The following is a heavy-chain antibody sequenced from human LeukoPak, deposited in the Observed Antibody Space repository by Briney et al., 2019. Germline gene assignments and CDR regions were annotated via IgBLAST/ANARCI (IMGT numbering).Heavy chain of an antibody. CDR1: GFVFSSYG. V-gene: IGHV3-33*01. J-gene: IGHJ4*02. CDR3: ARDFWRFYESGNPDANDS. D-gene: IGHD3-3*01. Sequence: GGSLRLSCAASGFVFSSYGMHWVRQVPGKGLEWVAHIWYDGNKKYYVDSVKGRFSISRDNSKNTLYLQMNSLRVEDTALYYCARDFWRFYESGNPDANDSWGQGTLVTVSS. CDR2: IWYDGNKK.